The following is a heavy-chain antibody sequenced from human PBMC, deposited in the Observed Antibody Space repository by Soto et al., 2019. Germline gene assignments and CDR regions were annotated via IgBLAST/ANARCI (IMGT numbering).Heavy chain of an antibody. CDR1: GYSFSNYW. Sequence: GESLKISCKGSGYSFSNYWIAWVRQRPGKGLEWMGIIFPADSDTKYSPSFQGQVTISADKSISTAYLQWSNLKASDTAMYYCASSVVVPSTMNYFDYWGQGSLVTVSS. D-gene: IGHD2-15*01. CDR3: ASSVVVPSTMNYFDY. J-gene: IGHJ4*02. CDR2: IFPADSDT. V-gene: IGHV5-51*01.